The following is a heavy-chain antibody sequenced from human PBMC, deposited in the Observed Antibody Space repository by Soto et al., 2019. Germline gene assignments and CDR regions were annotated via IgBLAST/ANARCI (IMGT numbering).Heavy chain of an antibody. V-gene: IGHV4-38-2*01. CDR1: GFSISRTYY. J-gene: IGHJ4*02. CDR2: ISYSGST. Sequence: SETLSLTCAVSGFSISRTYYWGWIRQPPGKGLEWLGSISYSGSTIYNPSLKSRVTISIDTSKNNFSLKLTSVTAADTAVYYCARYYFDGTGYYYGFFDYWGQGALVTAPQ. CDR3: ARYYFDGTGYYYGFFDY. D-gene: IGHD3-22*01.